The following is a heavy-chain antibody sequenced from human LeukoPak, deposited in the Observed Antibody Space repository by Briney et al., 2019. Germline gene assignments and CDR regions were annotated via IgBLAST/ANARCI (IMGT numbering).Heavy chain of an antibody. D-gene: IGHD2-15*01. V-gene: IGHV3-23*01. Sequence: GGSLRLSCAASGFTFSNYAMSWVRQAPGKVLEWVSAISGSGGSTYYADSVKGRFTISRDNSKNTLYLQMNSLRAEDTAVYYCAKGRNIVVVVAAGDFDIWGQGTMVTVSS. CDR3: AKGRNIVVVVAAGDFDI. CDR1: GFTFSNYA. J-gene: IGHJ3*02. CDR2: ISGSGGST.